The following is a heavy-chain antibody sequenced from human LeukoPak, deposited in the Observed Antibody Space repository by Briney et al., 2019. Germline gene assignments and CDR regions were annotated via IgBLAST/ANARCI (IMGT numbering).Heavy chain of an antibody. J-gene: IGHJ6*03. CDR1: GYTFTSYG. CDR3: ARDPHRDYMDV. CDR2: ISPYNGNT. D-gene: IGHD1-14*01. Sequence: ASVKVSCKASGYTFTSYGLNWVRHAPGQGLEWMGWISPYNGNTNYAQNFQGRVTMTTDTSTSTAYVDLRSLRSDDTAVYYCARDPHRDYMDVWDKGPTVTVS. V-gene: IGHV1-18*01.